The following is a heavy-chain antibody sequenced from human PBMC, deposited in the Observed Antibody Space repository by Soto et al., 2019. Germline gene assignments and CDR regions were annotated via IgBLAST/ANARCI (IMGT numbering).Heavy chain of an antibody. CDR3: ARVIRFAGFGWLDP. V-gene: IGHV1-18*01. CDR1: GYIFLREG. D-gene: IGHD3-16*01. Sequence: QVQLVQSGPELKKPGASVNVSCKASGYIFLREGITWVRQVPGQGLEWMGWISNYDGNTHYAPRFQGRVIMTTDTSTSVAYMELRSLRPDDTATYYCARVIRFAGFGWLDPWGQGTLVTVSS. CDR2: ISNYDGNT. J-gene: IGHJ5*02.